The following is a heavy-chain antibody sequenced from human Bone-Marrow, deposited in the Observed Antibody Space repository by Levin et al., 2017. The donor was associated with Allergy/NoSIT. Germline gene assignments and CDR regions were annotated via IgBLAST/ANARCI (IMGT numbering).Heavy chain of an antibody. J-gene: IGHJ6*04. V-gene: IGHV3-53*05. CDR2: IDSGGST. Sequence: LGESLKISCVASGFTVSTTYMSWVRQAPGKGLEWVSVIDSGGSTHYADSVKGRFTIFRDNVKNTVYLEMSSLRAEDSAVYYCAKGGYCISTACPVDDYYKYGMDVWGKGTTVTVSS. D-gene: IGHD2-2*01. CDR1: GFTVSTTY. CDR3: AKGGYCISTACPVDDYYKYGMDV.